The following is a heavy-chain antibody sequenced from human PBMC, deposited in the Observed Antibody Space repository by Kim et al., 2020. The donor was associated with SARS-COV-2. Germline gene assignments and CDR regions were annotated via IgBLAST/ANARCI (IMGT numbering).Heavy chain of an antibody. D-gene: IGHD2-21*01. J-gene: IGHJ6*02. Sequence: KFQCRVTMTRDTSISTAYMELSRLRSDDTAVYYCAREGKIAYYYYGMDVWGQGTTVTVSS. CDR3: AREGKIAYYYYGMDV. V-gene: IGHV1-2*02.